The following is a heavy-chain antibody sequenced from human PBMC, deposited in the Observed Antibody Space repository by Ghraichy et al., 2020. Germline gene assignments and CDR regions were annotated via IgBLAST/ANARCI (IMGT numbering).Heavy chain of an antibody. V-gene: IGHV1-69*04. J-gene: IGHJ4*02. Sequence: KVSCKASGGTFSSYAISWVRQAPGQGLEWMGRIIPILGIANYAQKFQGRVTITADKSTSTAYMELSSLRSEDTAVYYCARDGPKRGYSYGYLDYWGQGTLVTVSS. D-gene: IGHD5-18*01. CDR1: GGTFSSYA. CDR3: ARDGPKRGYSYGYLDY. CDR2: IIPILGIA.